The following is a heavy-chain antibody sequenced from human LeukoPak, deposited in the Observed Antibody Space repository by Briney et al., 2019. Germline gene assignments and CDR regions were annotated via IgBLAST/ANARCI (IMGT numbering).Heavy chain of an antibody. Sequence: NPSETLSLTCTVSGGSISSSNYYWGWIRQPPGKGLEWIGSIYYSGSTYYNPSLKSRVTISVDTSKNQFSLKLSSVTAADTAVYYCASETRGLRNNDYWGQGTLVTVSS. CDR1: GGSISSSNYY. CDR2: IYYSGST. V-gene: IGHV4-39*01. J-gene: IGHJ4*02. CDR3: ASETRGLRNNDY. D-gene: IGHD1/OR15-1a*01.